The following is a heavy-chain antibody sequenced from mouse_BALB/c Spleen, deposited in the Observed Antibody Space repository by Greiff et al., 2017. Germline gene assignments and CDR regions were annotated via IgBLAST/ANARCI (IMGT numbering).Heavy chain of an antibody. CDR3: ARDHENSWVWFAY. Sequence: EVQLVESGGGLVKPGGSLKLSCAASGFTFSDYYMYWVRQTPEKRLEWVATISDGGSYTYYPDSVKGRFTISRDNAKNNLYLQMSSLKSEDTAMYYCARDHENSWVWFAYWGQGTLVTVSA. V-gene: IGHV5-4*02. CDR1: GFTFSDYY. D-gene: IGHD4-1*01. CDR2: ISDGGSYT. J-gene: IGHJ3*01.